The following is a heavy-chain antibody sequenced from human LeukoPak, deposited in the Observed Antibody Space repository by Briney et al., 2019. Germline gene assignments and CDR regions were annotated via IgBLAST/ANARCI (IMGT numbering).Heavy chain of an antibody. CDR2: LYSDGNT. D-gene: IGHD1-14*01. CDR3: ARGVEPLAANTLAY. V-gene: IGHV3-53*01. CDR1: GFTLSTFD. J-gene: IGHJ4*02. Sequence: GGSLRLSCAASGFTLSTFDMTWVRQAPGKGLEWVSVLYSDGNTKYADSVQGRFTISRDNSKNTLYLEMNSLSPDDTAVYYCARGVEPLAANTLAYWGQGTLVTVSS.